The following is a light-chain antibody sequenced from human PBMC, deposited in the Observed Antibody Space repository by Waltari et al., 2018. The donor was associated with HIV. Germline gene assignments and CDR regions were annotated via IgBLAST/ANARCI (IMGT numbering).Light chain of an antibody. CDR3: CSYAGSSTLL. J-gene: IGLJ2*01. V-gene: IGLV2-23*02. Sequence: QSALTQPASVSGSPGQSITISCTGASSDVGGYHYVSWYQQHPGKAPKLMIYDVSERPSGVSNRFSGSKSGNTASLTISGLQAEDEADYNCCSYAGSSTLLFGGGTKVTVL. CDR2: DVS. CDR1: SSDVGGYHY.